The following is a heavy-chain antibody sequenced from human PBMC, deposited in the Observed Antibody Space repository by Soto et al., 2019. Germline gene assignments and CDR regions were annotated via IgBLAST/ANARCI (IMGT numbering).Heavy chain of an antibody. CDR2: INHSGRT. Sequence: SETLSLTCAVYGGSFSGYYWSWIRQPPGKGLEWIGEINHSGRTNYNPSLKSRVTISVDTSKNQFSLKLSSVTAADTAVYYCAGQEARGVPAARTNHYYYMDVWGKGTTVTVSS. D-gene: IGHD2-2*01. J-gene: IGHJ6*03. CDR1: GGSFSGYY. CDR3: AGQEARGVPAARTNHYYYMDV. V-gene: IGHV4-34*01.